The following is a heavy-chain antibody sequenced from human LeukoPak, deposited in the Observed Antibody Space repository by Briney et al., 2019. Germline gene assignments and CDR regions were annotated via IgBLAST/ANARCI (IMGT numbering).Heavy chain of an antibody. V-gene: IGHV3-9*01. CDR2: ISWNSGSI. D-gene: IGHD3-10*01. J-gene: IGHJ4*02. CDR1: GFTFDDYA. Sequence: GRSLRLSSAASGFTFDDYAMHWVRQAPGKGLEWVSGISWNSGSIGYADSVKGRFTISRDNAKNSLYLQMNSLRAEDTALYYCAKDRGVRGVTYYFDYWGQGTLVTVSS. CDR3: AKDRGVRGVTYYFDY.